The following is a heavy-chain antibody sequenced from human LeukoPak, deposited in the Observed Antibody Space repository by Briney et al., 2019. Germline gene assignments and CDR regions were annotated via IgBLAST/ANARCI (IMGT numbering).Heavy chain of an antibody. Sequence: PGRSLRLSCAASGFTFSSYGMHWVRQAPGKGLEWVAVIWYDGSNKYYADSVKGRFTISRDNSKNTLYLQMNSLRAEDTAVYYCARSETIFVFGNREDWFDPWGQGTLVTVSS. CDR2: IWYDGSNK. J-gene: IGHJ5*02. CDR1: GFTFSSYG. V-gene: IGHV3-33*01. CDR3: ARSETIFVFGNREDWFDP. D-gene: IGHD3-3*01.